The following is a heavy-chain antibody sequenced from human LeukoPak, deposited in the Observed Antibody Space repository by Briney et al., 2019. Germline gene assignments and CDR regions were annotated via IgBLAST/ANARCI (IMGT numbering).Heavy chain of an antibody. J-gene: IGHJ4*02. CDR1: GYTFTGYY. CDR3: ARGDKRYGDYVFYYFDY. D-gene: IGHD4-17*01. Sequence: GASLKVSCKASGYTFTGYYMHWVRQAPGQGLDWMGWINPNSGGTNYAQKFQGRVTMTRDTSISTAYMELSRLRSDDTAVYYCARGDKRYGDYVFYYFDYWGQGTLVTVSS. CDR2: INPNSGGT. V-gene: IGHV1-2*02.